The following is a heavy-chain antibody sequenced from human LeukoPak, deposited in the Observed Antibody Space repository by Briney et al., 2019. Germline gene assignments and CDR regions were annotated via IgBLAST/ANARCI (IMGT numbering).Heavy chain of an antibody. Sequence: GASVKVSCKASGYNFIMYGMSWVRQAPGQGLEWVGWISSYNGNTNYAQKLQGRVTMTTDTSTSTAYMELNSLTSDDTAVYYCARGDYYDSSVFDYWGQGTLVTVSS. D-gene: IGHD3-22*01. V-gene: IGHV1-18*01. CDR3: ARGDYYDSSVFDY. CDR2: ISSYNGNT. J-gene: IGHJ4*02. CDR1: GYNFIMYG.